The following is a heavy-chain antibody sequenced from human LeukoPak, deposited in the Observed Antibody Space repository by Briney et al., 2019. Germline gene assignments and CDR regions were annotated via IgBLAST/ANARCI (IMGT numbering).Heavy chain of an antibody. Sequence: SETLSLTCTVSGVSISSSSYYWGWIRQPPGKGLEWIGSIYYSGSTYYNPSLKSRVTISVDTSKNQFSLKLSSVTAADTAVYYCASHLYSSSWYPYWGQGTLVTVSS. J-gene: IGHJ4*02. CDR1: GVSISSSSYY. CDR2: IYYSGST. D-gene: IGHD6-13*01. V-gene: IGHV4-39*01. CDR3: ASHLYSSSWYPY.